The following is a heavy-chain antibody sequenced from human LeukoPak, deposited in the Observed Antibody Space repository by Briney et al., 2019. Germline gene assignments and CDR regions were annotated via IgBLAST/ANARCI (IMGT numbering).Heavy chain of an antibody. CDR2: ISWNGGST. Sequence: GGSLRLSCAATGFSFKDYAMHWVRQIPGKGLAWVSAISWNGGSTAYADSVKGRFTISRDNARNSLFLQLGNLRPEDTALYYCAKHLRATNTFTFFGLDVWGQGTTVTVSS. CDR3: AKHLRATNTFTFFGLDV. V-gene: IGHV3-9*01. D-gene: IGHD1-26*01. CDR1: GFSFKDYA. J-gene: IGHJ6*02.